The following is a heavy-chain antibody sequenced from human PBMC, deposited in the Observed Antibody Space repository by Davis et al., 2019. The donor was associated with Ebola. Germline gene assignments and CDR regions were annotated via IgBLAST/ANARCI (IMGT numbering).Heavy chain of an antibody. D-gene: IGHD3-22*01. CDR3: ANRDSSGYPYYFDY. J-gene: IGHJ4*02. Sequence: GESLKISCAASGFTFSSYAMSWVRQAPGKGLEWVSAISGSGGSTYYADSVKGRFTISRDNSKNTLYLQMNSLRAEDTAVYCCANRDSSGYPYYFDYWGQGTLVTVSS. CDR2: ISGSGGST. CDR1: GFTFSSYA. V-gene: IGHV3-23*01.